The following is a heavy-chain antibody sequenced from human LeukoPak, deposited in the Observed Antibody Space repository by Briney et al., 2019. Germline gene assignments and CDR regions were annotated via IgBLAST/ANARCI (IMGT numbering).Heavy chain of an antibody. Sequence: GGSLRLSCAASGFTFSSYGMHWVRQAPGKGLEWVAVIWYDGSNKYYGDSVKGRFTISRDTSKNTLYLQMDSLRVEDTAVYYCARKGGWQLPSFDYWGLGTLVIVSS. CDR2: IWYDGSNK. V-gene: IGHV3-33*01. CDR3: ARKGGWQLPSFDY. D-gene: IGHD2-15*01. CDR1: GFTFSSYG. J-gene: IGHJ4*02.